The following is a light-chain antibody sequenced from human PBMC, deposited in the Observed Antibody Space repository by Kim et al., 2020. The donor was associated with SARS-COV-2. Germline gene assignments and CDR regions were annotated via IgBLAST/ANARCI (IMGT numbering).Light chain of an antibody. CDR3: CSYAGSFSWV. J-gene: IGLJ3*02. Sequence: GQSVTISCTGTSSDVGGYNYVPWYQHHPGKAPKLMIYDVSKRPSGVPDRFSGSKSGNTASLTISGLQAEDEADYYCCSYAGSFSWVFGGGTNVTVL. CDR2: DVS. V-gene: IGLV2-11*01. CDR1: SSDVGGYNY.